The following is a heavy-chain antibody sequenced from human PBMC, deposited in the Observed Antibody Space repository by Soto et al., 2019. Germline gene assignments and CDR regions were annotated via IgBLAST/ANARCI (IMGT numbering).Heavy chain of an antibody. CDR2: ISAYNGNT. D-gene: IGHD5-18*01. V-gene: IGHV1-18*04. Sequence: VKVSCKASGYTFTSYGISWVRQAPGQGLEWMGWISAYNGNTNYAQKLQGRVTMTTDTSTSTAYMELRSLRSDDTAVYYCARVGPDTAMVTSGYGMDVWGQGTTVTVSS. CDR3: ARVGPDTAMVTSGYGMDV. J-gene: IGHJ6*02. CDR1: GYTFTSYG.